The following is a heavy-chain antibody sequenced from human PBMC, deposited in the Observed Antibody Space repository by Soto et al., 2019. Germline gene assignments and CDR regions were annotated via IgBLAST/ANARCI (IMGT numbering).Heavy chain of an antibody. CDR2: FYYSEST. Sequence: SETLSLTCAVSGGSTSSSSFYWGWIRQPPGKGLEWIGSFYYSESTYYNPSLKSRVIISVDTSKNQFSLKLSSVTAADTAVYYCATITIFGVVPNYFDYWGQGTLVTVSS. CDR3: ATITIFGVVPNYFDY. J-gene: IGHJ4*02. V-gene: IGHV4-39*01. CDR1: GGSTSSSSFY. D-gene: IGHD3-3*01.